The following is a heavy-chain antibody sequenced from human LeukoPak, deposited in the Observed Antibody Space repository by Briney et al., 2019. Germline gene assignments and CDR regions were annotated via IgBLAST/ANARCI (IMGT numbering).Heavy chain of an antibody. CDR2: IYYSGNT. J-gene: IGHJ4*02. V-gene: IGHV4-39*02. CDR1: GGSISSSPYY. D-gene: IGHD1-26*01. CDR3: ARDFLGAGTVGATSGY. Sequence: SETLSLTCTVSGGSISSSPYYWGWVRQPPGKGLEWMGSIYYSGNTYYNPSLKSRLTISVDTSKNQFSLKLSSVTAADTAVYYCARDFLGAGTVGATSGYWGQGTLVTVSS.